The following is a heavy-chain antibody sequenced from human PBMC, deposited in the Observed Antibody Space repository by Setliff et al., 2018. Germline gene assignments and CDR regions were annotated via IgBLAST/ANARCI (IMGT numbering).Heavy chain of an antibody. CDR2: INSGGSLI. J-gene: IGHJ5*02. Sequence: GSLRLSCAASGFTFSNYEMNWVRQAPGKGLEWVSYINSGGSLIYYADSVKGRFTISRDNAKSSLYLQMNSLRAEDTAVYYCARDLIRGAPNWFDPWGQGTLVTVS. V-gene: IGHV3-48*03. CDR1: GFTFSNYE. D-gene: IGHD3-10*01. CDR3: ARDLIRGAPNWFDP.